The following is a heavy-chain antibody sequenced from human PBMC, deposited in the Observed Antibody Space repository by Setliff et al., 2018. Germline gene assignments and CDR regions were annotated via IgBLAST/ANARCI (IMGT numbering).Heavy chain of an antibody. CDR1: GYRFTTYW. Sequence: PGESLKISCKGSGYRFTTYWIGWVRQMPGKGLEWMGIVFSGDSDTRYSPSFQGQVTMSADKSINTAHLQWDSLKASDTAMYYCARGYDSGGWNYWGQGTLVTVSS. V-gene: IGHV5-51*01. CDR2: VFSGDSDT. J-gene: IGHJ4*02. D-gene: IGHD3-22*01. CDR3: ARGYDSGGWNY.